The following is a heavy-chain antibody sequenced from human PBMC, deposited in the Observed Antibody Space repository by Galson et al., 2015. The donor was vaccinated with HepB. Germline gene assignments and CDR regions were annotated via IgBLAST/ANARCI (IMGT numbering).Heavy chain of an antibody. J-gene: IGHJ4*02. CDR1: GFTFSSYA. CDR2: ISYDGSNK. Sequence: SLRLSCAASGFTFSSYATHWVRQAPGKGLEWVAVISYDGSNKYYADSVKGRFTISRDNSKNTLYLQMNSLRAEDTAVYYCATNPGIGYCSSTSCYGGQYFDYWGQGTLVTVSS. D-gene: IGHD2-2*01. V-gene: IGHV3-30*04. CDR3: ATNPGIGYCSSTSCYGGQYFDY.